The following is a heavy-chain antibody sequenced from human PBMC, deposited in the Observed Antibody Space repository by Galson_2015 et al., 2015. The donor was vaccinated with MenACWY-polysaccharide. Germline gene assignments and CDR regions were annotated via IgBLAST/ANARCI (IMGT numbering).Heavy chain of an antibody. CDR2: IKKDGSEK. V-gene: IGHV3-7*01. CDR1: GFTFKNYW. CDR3: VRGHYGMDV. Sequence: SLRLSCAVSGFTFKNYWMSWVRQAPGKGLEWVANIKKDGSEKHCVDSVKGRFTISRDNGRSSLYLQMNGLRVEDTAVYYCVRGHYGMDVWGQGTTVTVS. J-gene: IGHJ6*02.